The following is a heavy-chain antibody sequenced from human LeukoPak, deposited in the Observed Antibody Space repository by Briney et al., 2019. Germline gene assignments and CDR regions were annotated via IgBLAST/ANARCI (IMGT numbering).Heavy chain of an antibody. CDR3: TRDRVGYCSSTSCRVMGAFDI. J-gene: IGHJ3*02. Sequence: GGSLRLSCTASGFTFGDYAMSWVRQAPGKGLEWVGFIRSKAYGGTTEYAASVKGRFTISRDDSKGIAYLQMNSLKTEDTAVYYCTRDRVGYCSSTSCRVMGAFDIWGQGTMVTVSS. D-gene: IGHD2-2*01. V-gene: IGHV3-49*04. CDR1: GFTFGDYA. CDR2: IRSKAYGGTT.